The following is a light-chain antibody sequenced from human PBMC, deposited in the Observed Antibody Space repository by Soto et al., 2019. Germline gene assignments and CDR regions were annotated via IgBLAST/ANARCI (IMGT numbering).Light chain of an antibody. CDR2: RTS. J-gene: IGKJ4*01. CDR1: QSISSN. CDR3: PQYNNWPRDT. Sequence: DIVMTQSPATLSVSPGERATLSCRASQSISSNLAWYQQKPGQAPRLLMFRTSSRATGFPARFSGSGSGTEFNLTISSLQSEDFGVYYCPQYNNWPRDTFGGRTKVDI. V-gene: IGKV3-15*01.